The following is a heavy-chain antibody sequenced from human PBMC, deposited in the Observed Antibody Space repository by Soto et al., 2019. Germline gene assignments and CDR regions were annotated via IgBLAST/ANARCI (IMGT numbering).Heavy chain of an antibody. Sequence: PGGSLRLSCAASGFTFSDYYMSWIRQAPGKGLEWVSYISSSSSYTNYADSVKGRFTISRDNAKNSLYLQMNSLRAEDTAVYYCARDLHYGGNSVSHHFQHWGQGTLVTVPQ. J-gene: IGHJ1*01. CDR2: ISSSSSYT. D-gene: IGHD4-17*01. CDR1: GFTFSDYY. V-gene: IGHV3-11*05. CDR3: ARDLHYGGNSVSHHFQH.